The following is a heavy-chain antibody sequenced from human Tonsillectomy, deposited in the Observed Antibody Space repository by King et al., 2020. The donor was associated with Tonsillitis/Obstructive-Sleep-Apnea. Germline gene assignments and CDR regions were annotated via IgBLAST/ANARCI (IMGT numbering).Heavy chain of an antibody. Sequence: QLQESGPGLVKPSQTLSLTCTVSGGSISSGGYYWSWIRQHPGKGREWIGEIYYSGGTYYNPSLKSRVTISVDTSKNQFSLKLSSVTAADTAVYYCARDRCSGGSCYPDYWGQGTLVTVSS. CDR2: IYYSGGT. D-gene: IGHD2-15*01. J-gene: IGHJ4*02. V-gene: IGHV4-31*03. CDR1: GGSISSGGYY. CDR3: ARDRCSGGSCYPDY.